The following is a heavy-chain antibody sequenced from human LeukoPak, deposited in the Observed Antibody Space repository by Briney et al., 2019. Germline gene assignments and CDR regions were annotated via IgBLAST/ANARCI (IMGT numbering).Heavy chain of an antibody. V-gene: IGHV4-34*01. J-gene: IGHJ4*02. Sequence: PSETLSLTCAVYGGSFSGYYWSWIRQPPGKGLEWIGEINHSGSTNYNPSLKSRVTISVDTSKNQFSLKLSSVTAADTAVYYCARARPRYRDYWGQGTLVTVSS. D-gene: IGHD1-26*01. CDR1: GGSFSGYY. CDR2: INHSGST. CDR3: ARARPRYRDY.